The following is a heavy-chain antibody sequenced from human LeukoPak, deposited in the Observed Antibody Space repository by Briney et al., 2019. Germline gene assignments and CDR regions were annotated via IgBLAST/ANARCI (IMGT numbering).Heavy chain of an antibody. D-gene: IGHD1-26*01. J-gene: IGHJ4*02. CDR1: GYTFVTYG. CDR3: ARDRGVEGADTFDY. V-gene: IGHV1-18*01. Sequence: ASVKISCKTSGYTFVTYGISWVRPAPGQGLEWMGWISPKSGHANYAQKFRGRVTMTTDTATTTAYMELGSLRSDDTAVYYCARDRGVEGADTFDYWGQGTLVTVSS. CDR2: ISPKSGHA.